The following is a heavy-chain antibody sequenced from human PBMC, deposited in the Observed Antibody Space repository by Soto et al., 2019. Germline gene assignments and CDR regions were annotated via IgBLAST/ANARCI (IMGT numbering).Heavy chain of an antibody. CDR1: GYTFSTYA. J-gene: IGHJ5*02. CDR2: ISVYHGYT. V-gene: IGHV1-18*04. CDR3: ARGGADRLDT. Sequence: ASVKVSCKASGYTFSTYAINWVRQAPGQGLEWMGWISVYHGYTNYAQKFQGRVTMTTDTSTRTAYMELRSPRSDDTAVYYCARGGADRLDTWGQGSLVTVSS.